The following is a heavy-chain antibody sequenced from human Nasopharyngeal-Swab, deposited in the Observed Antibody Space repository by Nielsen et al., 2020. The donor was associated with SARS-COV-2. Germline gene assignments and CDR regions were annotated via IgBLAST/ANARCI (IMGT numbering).Heavy chain of an antibody. J-gene: IGHJ4*02. CDR3: ARGGDYGDYVDYFDY. Sequence: SRQPPGKGLEWIGEINHSGSTNYNPSLKSRVTISVDTSKNQFSLKLSSVTAADTAVYYCARGGDYGDYVDYFDYWGQGTLVTVSS. CDR2: INHSGST. D-gene: IGHD4-17*01. V-gene: IGHV4-34*01.